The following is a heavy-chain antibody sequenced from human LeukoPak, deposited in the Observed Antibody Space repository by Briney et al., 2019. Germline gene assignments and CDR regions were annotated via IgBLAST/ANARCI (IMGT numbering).Heavy chain of an antibody. J-gene: IGHJ4*02. CDR3: AKDNRPLYSSGWYYFDY. CDR2: ISWNSGSI. D-gene: IGHD6-19*01. CDR1: GFTFDDYA. V-gene: IGHV3-9*01. Sequence: GGSLRLSYAASGFTFDDYAMHWVRQAPGKGLEWVSGISWNSGSIGYADSVKGRFTISRDNAKNSLYLQMNSLRAEDTALYYCAKDNRPLYSSGWYYFDYWGQGTLVTVSS.